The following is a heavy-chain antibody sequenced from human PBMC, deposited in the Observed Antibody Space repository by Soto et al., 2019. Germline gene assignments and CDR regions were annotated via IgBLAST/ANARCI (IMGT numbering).Heavy chain of an antibody. CDR3: ASGASRWYPYFFDS. Sequence: QAQVVQSGAEVRKPGSSVKLSRKASEGTFNSYAIAWVRQAPGQGLEWMGGIIPYYNTLNYAQKFQDRVTITADDSTNTVHMELSSLRSDDTAVYFCASGASRWYPYFFDSWAQGTLVTVSS. V-gene: IGHV1-69*01. CDR1: EGTFNSYA. J-gene: IGHJ4*02. D-gene: IGHD6-13*01. CDR2: IIPYYNTL.